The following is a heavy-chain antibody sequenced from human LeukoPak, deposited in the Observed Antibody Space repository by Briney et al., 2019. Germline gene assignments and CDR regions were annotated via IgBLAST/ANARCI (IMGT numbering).Heavy chain of an antibody. Sequence: GRSLRLSCAASGFTFSSYGMHWVRQAPGKGLEWVAVISYDGSNKYYADSVKGRFTISRDNSENTLYLQMNSLRAEDTAVYYCAKGGYSGSYYFDYWGQGTLVTVSS. J-gene: IGHJ4*02. CDR2: ISYDGSNK. CDR1: GFTFSSYG. CDR3: AKGGYSGSYYFDY. D-gene: IGHD1-26*01. V-gene: IGHV3-30*18.